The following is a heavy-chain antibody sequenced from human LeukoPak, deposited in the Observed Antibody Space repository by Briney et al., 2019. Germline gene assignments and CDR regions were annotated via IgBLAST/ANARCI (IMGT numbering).Heavy chain of an antibody. D-gene: IGHD3-16*01. CDR1: GFTVSSNY. CDR2: IYSGGST. Sequence: PGGSLRLSCAASGFTVSSNYMSWVRQAPGKGLEWVSVIYSGGSTYYADSVKGRFTISRDNSKNTLYLQMNSPRAEDTAVYYCARDQTRYDYVWGSYWFDPWGQGTLVTGSS. J-gene: IGHJ5*02. V-gene: IGHV3-53*05. CDR3: ARDQTRYDYVWGSYWFDP.